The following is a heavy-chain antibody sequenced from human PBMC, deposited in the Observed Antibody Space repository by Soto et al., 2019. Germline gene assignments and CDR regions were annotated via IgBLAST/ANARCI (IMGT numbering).Heavy chain of an antibody. CDR1: GCSISSSSYY. CDR2: IYYSGST. CDR3: ARHSGKQWLEVGGIDY. V-gene: IGHV4-39*01. Sequence: SETLSLTCTVSGCSISSSSYYWGWIRQPPGKGLEWIGSIYYSGSTYYNPSLKSRVTISVDTSKNQFSLKLSSVTAADTAVYYCARHSGKQWLEVGGIDYWGQGTLVTVSS. D-gene: IGHD6-19*01. J-gene: IGHJ4*02.